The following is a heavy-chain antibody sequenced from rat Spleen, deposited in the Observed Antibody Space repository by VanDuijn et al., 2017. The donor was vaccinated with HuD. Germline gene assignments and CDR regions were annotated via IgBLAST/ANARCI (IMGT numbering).Heavy chain of an antibody. D-gene: IGHD1-8*01. V-gene: IGHV2S54*01. Sequence: QVQLKESGPGLVQPSQTLSLTCTVSGFSLMDHGIHWVRQPPGKGLEWMGVVWGNGNTNYDSALKSRLSISRDTSKSQVFLKMNNLQTEDTAMYFCARSDFSSPYYFDYWGQGVMVTVSS. J-gene: IGHJ2*01. CDR3: ARSDFSSPYYFDY. CDR2: VWGNGNT. CDR1: GFSLMDHG.